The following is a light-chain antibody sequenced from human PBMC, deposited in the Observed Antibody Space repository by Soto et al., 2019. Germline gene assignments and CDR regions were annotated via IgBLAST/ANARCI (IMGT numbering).Light chain of an antibody. CDR1: QTINSY. CDR3: QHYNSYSEA. V-gene: IGKV1-5*03. CDR2: KAS. Sequence: DIQMTQSPSSLSASVGDRVTITCRASQTINSYLDWYQQKPGKAPKLLIYKASTLKSGVPSRFSGSGSGTEFTLTIISLQPDDFATYYCQHYNSYSEAFGQGTRLENK. J-gene: IGKJ5*01.